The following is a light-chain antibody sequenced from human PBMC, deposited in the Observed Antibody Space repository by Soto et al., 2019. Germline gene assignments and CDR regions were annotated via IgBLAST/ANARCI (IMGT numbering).Light chain of an antibody. Sequence: DIQITQSPSSLSASVGDRVTITCQASQNINNYLNWYQQKPGRAPKLLIYDASNLEAGVPSRFRGSGSGTDFTLTISSLQPEDFATYYCQQSYSSPPTFGQGTKVDIK. CDR2: DAS. CDR1: QNINNY. J-gene: IGKJ1*01. V-gene: IGKV1-39*01. CDR3: QQSYSSPPT.